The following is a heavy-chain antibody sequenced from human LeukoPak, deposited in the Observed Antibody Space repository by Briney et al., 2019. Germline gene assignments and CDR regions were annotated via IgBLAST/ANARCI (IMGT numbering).Heavy chain of an antibody. Sequence: GRSLRLSCAASGFTFSSYGMHWVRQAPGKGLEWVAVISYDGSNKYYADSVKGRFTISRDNSKNTLYLQMNSLRAEDTAVYYCANYYSYGYGEGFDYWGQGTLVTVSS. CDR2: ISYDGSNK. CDR3: ANYYSYGYGEGFDY. CDR1: GFTFSSYG. D-gene: IGHD5-18*01. V-gene: IGHV3-30*18. J-gene: IGHJ4*02.